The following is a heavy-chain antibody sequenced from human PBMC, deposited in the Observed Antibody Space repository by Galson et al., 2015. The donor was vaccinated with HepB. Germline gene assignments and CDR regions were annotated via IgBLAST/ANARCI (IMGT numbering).Heavy chain of an antibody. J-gene: IGHJ3*02. CDR2: IYPGDSDT. CDR1: GYSFTSYW. Sequence: QSGAEVKKPGESLKISCKGSGYSFTSYWIGWVRQMPGKGLEWMGIIYPGDSDTRYSPSFQGQVTISADKSISTAYLQWSSLKASDTAMYYCARYPRSGICSSTSCYGYDAFDIWGQGTMVTVST. V-gene: IGHV5-51*01. D-gene: IGHD2-2*01. CDR3: ARYPRSGICSSTSCYGYDAFDI.